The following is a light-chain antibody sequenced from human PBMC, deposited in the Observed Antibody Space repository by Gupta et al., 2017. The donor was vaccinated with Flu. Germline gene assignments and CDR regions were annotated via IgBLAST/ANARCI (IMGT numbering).Light chain of an antibody. CDR3: AAWDDNLNGHV. CDR1: TSNIGSNP. J-gene: IGLJ1*01. CDR2: SNS. V-gene: IGLV1-44*01. Sequence: QSVLTQPPSTSGTPGQRVTISCSGSTSNIGSNPVNWYQQLPGTAPELLIYSNSLRPVGVPDRFFASKSGTSASLAISGLQSEDEADYYCAAWDDNLNGHVFGTGTTVTV.